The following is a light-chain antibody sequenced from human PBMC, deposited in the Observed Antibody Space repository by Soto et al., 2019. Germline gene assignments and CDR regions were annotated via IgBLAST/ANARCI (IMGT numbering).Light chain of an antibody. CDR3: QQYSDWPQT. V-gene: IGKV3-15*01. Sequence: EIVLTQSPGILSLSPGERATLSCRAGQSVSTNLAWYQQKPGQAPRLLIYHTSTRETGIPARFSGSGSGTEFSLTISGLQSEDLAVYYCQQYSDWPQTFGQGTKVDIK. CDR1: QSVSTN. J-gene: IGKJ1*01. CDR2: HTS.